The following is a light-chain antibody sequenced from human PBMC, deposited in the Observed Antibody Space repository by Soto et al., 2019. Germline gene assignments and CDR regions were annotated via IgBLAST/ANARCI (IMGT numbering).Light chain of an antibody. Sequence: DIQLSQSASFVSASIGDRVTITCRASQGISSYLAWYQQKPGKAPKLLIYKASTLKSGVPSRFSGSGSGTEFTLTISSLQPEDFATYYCQQSYSTPLTFGGGTKVDIK. CDR1: QGISSY. CDR2: KAS. CDR3: QQSYSTPLT. V-gene: IGKV1-9*01. J-gene: IGKJ4*01.